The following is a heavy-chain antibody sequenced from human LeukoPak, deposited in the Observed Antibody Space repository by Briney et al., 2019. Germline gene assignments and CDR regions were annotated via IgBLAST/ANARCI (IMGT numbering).Heavy chain of an antibody. V-gene: IGHV4-34*01. J-gene: IGHJ4*02. CDR3: ARDPHLHAFDY. Sequence: PSETLSLICAVYGGSFSGYYWSWIRQPPGKGLEWIGSIYYSGSTYYNPSLKSRVTISVDTSKNQFSLKLSSVTAADTAVYYCARDPHLHAFDYWGQGTLVTVSS. CDR2: IYYSGST. CDR1: GGSFSGYY.